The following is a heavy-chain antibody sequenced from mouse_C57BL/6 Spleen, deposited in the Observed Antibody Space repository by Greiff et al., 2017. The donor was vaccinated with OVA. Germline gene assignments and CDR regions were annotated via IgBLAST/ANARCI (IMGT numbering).Heavy chain of an antibody. Sequence: VQLQQPGAELVKPGASVKMSCKASGYTFTSYWITWVKQRPGQGLAWIGDIYPGSGSTNYNEKFKSKATLTVDTSSSTAYMQLSSLTSEDSAVYYCARWDGYYGTMDYWGQGTSVTVSS. CDR2: IYPGSGST. CDR3: ARWDGYYGTMDY. D-gene: IGHD2-3*01. CDR1: GYTFTSYW. J-gene: IGHJ4*01. V-gene: IGHV1-55*01.